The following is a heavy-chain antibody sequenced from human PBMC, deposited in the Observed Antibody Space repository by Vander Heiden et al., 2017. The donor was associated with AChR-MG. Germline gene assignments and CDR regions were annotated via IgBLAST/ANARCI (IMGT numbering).Heavy chain of an antibody. Sequence: QVQLQESGPGLVKPSETLSLTCAVSDYSISSGYYWGWIRQPPGKGLEWIGGISQSESSYYNPSLKSRVAISVDSSENQFSLKLTSVTAADTAVYYCARGFLTGVSRFYFDYWGQGTLVTVSS. D-gene: IGHD3-3*01. CDR3: ARGFLTGVSRFYFDY. J-gene: IGHJ4*02. CDR2: ISQSESS. CDR1: DYSISSGYY. V-gene: IGHV4-38-2*01.